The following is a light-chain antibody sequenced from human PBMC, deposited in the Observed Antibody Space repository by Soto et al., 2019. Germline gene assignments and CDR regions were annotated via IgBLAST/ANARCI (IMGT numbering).Light chain of an antibody. Sequence: NFMLTQPHSVSESPGKTVTISCTRSRGSIASNYVQWYQQRPGSAPITLIYEDGQRPSGVPDRFTGSIDSSSNSASLTISGLKTEDEADYYCQSYDSSNHVVFGGGTKVTVL. V-gene: IGLV6-57*04. CDR2: EDG. CDR1: RGSIASNY. CDR3: QSYDSSNHVV. J-gene: IGLJ2*01.